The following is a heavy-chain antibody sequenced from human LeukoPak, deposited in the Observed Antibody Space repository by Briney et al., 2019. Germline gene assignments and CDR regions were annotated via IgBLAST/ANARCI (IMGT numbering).Heavy chain of an antibody. CDR2: ISGSGGST. CDR3: AKPQAGYDSSGYYPYYFDY. CDR1: GFTFSSYA. Sequence: PGGSLRLSCAASGFTFSSYAMSWVRQAPGKGLEWVSAISGSGGSTYYADSVKGRFTISRDNSKNTLYLQMNSLRAEDTAVYYCAKPQAGYDSSGYYPYYFDYWGQETLVTVSS. D-gene: IGHD3-22*01. V-gene: IGHV3-23*01. J-gene: IGHJ4*02.